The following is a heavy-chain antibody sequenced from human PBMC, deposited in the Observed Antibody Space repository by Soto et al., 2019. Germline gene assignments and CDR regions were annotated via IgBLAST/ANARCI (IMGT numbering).Heavy chain of an antibody. Sequence: QVQLVQSGAEVKKPGASVKVSCRASGYTFSTYGISWVRQAPGQGLEWMGWISGYTGNRNYAQKFQDRVTMTTDTSTSTAYMELRSLRSDDTAVYFCARGAAAVWFDPWGQGTLVTVS. CDR3: ARGAAAVWFDP. CDR1: GYTFSTYG. CDR2: ISGYTGNR. D-gene: IGHD6-13*01. J-gene: IGHJ5*02. V-gene: IGHV1-18*01.